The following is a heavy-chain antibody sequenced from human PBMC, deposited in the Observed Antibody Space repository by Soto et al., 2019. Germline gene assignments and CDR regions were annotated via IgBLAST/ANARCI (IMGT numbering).Heavy chain of an antibody. Sequence: EVQLLESGGGVVQPGGSLRLSCVASGFNFKKFAMAWVRQAAGEGLEWVSGISCCGGSAYYADSVKGRFSIARDDSKNTVSLQVNSLRVEDTAQYYCAKADGQQWLIPHLDNWGQGTLVTVS. CDR2: ISCCGGSA. V-gene: IGHV3-23*01. D-gene: IGHD6-19*01. CDR1: GFNFKKFA. CDR3: AKADGQQWLIPHLDN. J-gene: IGHJ4*02.